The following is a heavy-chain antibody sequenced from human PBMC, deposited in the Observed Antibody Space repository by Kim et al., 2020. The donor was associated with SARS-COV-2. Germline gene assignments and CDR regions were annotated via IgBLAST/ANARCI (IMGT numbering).Heavy chain of an antibody. CDR1: GGTFSSYA. D-gene: IGHD6-13*01. Sequence: SVKVSCKASGGTFSSYAISWVRQAPGQGLEWMGGIIPIFGTANYAQKFQGRVTITADESTSTAYMELSSLRSEDTAVYYCATGIAAAGMDGMDVWGQGTTVTVSS. V-gene: IGHV1-69*13. CDR2: IIPIFGTA. J-gene: IGHJ6*02. CDR3: ATGIAAAGMDGMDV.